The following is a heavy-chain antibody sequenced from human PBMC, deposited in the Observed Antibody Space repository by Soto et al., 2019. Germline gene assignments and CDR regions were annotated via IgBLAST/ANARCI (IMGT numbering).Heavy chain of an antibody. D-gene: IGHD7-27*01. CDR3: SRDQGLGAGYFAL. CDR1: GGSVSSGTYY. CDR2: IYRGSP. Sequence: QVQLQESGPGQVKPSETLFLTCTVSGGSVSSGTYYWRWIRQPAGKGLEWMGYIYRGSPNYNPSLESRATISVDPSRTQFSLMLSSVTAADTAVYYCSRDQGLGAGYFALWGRGTLVTVSS. J-gene: IGHJ2*01. V-gene: IGHV4-61*01.